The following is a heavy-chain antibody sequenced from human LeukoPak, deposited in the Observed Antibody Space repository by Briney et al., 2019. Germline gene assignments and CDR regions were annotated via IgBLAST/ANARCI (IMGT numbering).Heavy chain of an antibody. CDR3: ARGPLTGSMLGDFDH. CDR2: INWNGDST. D-gene: IGHD7-27*01. V-gene: IGHV3-20*04. J-gene: IGHJ4*02. Sequence: TGGSLRLSCAASGFTFDDYGMSWVRQAPGKGLEWVSGINWNGDSTDYADSVKGRFTISRDNARNSLYVQMNSLRAEDTALYYCARGPLTGSMLGDFDHWGQGTLVTVSS. CDR1: GFTFDDYG.